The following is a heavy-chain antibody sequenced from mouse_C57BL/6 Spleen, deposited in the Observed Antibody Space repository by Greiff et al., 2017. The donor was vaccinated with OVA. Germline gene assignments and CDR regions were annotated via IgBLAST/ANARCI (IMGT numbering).Heavy chain of an antibody. V-gene: IGHV5-9-1*02. Sequence: EVQGVESGEGLVKPGGSLKLSCAASGFTFSSYAMSWVRQTPEKRLEWVAYISSGGDYIYYADTVKGRFTISRDNARNTLYLQMSSLKSEDTAMYYCTRDYYGNYLFAYWGQGTLVTVSA. J-gene: IGHJ3*01. D-gene: IGHD2-1*01. CDR2: ISSGGDYI. CDR3: TRDYYGNYLFAY. CDR1: GFTFSSYA.